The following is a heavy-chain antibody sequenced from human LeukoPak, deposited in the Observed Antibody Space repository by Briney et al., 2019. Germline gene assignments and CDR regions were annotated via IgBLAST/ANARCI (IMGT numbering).Heavy chain of an antibody. Sequence: PSETLSLTCTVSGGSISSSSYYWGWIRQPPGKGLEWLGSIYYSGSTYYNPSLKSRVTISVDTSKNQFSLKLSSVTAADTAVYYCARLSSSSFLYFDYWGQGTLVTVSS. D-gene: IGHD6-13*01. CDR3: ARLSSSSFLYFDY. V-gene: IGHV4-39*01. CDR2: IYYSGST. J-gene: IGHJ4*02. CDR1: GGSISSSSYY.